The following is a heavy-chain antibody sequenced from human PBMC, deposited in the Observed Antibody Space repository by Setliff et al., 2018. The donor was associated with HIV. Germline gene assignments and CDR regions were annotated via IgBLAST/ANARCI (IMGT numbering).Heavy chain of an antibody. CDR1: GDSITSSSSSHY. V-gene: IGHV4-39*02. CDR2: IYYSGST. Sequence: SETLSLTCSVSGDSITSSSSSHYWGGIRQPPGKGLEWIGSIYYSGSTYYNPSLQSRVTISVHTSKNHFSLKLSSVTAADTALYYCARGLDVWGTYRYRNYFDYWGQGTLVTVSS. CDR3: ARGLDVWGTYRYRNYFDY. D-gene: IGHD3-16*02. J-gene: IGHJ4*02.